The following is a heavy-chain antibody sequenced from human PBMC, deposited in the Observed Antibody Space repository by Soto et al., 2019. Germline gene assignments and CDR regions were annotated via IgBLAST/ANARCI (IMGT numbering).Heavy chain of an antibody. Sequence: SETLSLTCAVYGGSFSGCYWSWIRQPPGKGLEWIGEINHSGSTNYNPSLKSRVTISVDTSKNQFSLKLSSVTAADTAVYYCARAGRLIAVAGFDYWGQGTLVTVSS. CDR3: ARAGRLIAVAGFDY. CDR2: INHSGST. CDR1: GGSFSGCY. D-gene: IGHD6-19*01. V-gene: IGHV4-34*01. J-gene: IGHJ4*02.